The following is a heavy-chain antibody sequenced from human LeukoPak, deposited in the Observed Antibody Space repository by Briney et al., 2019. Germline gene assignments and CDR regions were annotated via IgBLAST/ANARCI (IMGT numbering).Heavy chain of an antibody. V-gene: IGHV3-15*07. D-gene: IGHD3-10*01. J-gene: IGHJ4*02. CDR2: IKSNPDGGAA. CDR1: SFTFSNAW. Sequence: GGSLRLSCAASSFTFSNAWMNWVRQAPGKGLEWVGRIKSNPDGGAADYAAPVKGRFTISRDDSKNTLYLQMYSLKTEDSAVYYCATDWSGEGYWGQGTLVTVSS. CDR3: ATDWSGEGY.